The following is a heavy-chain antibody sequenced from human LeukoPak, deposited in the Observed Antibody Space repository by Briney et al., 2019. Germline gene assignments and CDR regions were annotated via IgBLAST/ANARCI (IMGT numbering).Heavy chain of an antibody. CDR1: GGSISSYY. Sequence: TSETLSLTCTVSGGSISSYYWSWIRQPPGKGLEWIGYIYYSGSTNYNPSLKSRVTISVDTSKNQFSLKLSSVTAADTAVYYCARLYCSSTSCYKNYCYGMDVWGQGTTVTVSS. CDR2: IYYSGST. D-gene: IGHD2-2*02. J-gene: IGHJ6*02. CDR3: ARLYCSSTSCYKNYCYGMDV. V-gene: IGHV4-59*01.